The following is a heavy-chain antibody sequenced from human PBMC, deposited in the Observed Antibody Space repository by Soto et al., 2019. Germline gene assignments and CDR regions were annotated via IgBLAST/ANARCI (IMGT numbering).Heavy chain of an antibody. CDR1: GFTVSSNY. V-gene: IGHV3-53*01. J-gene: IGHJ4*02. Sequence: EVQLVESGGGLIQPGGSLRLSCAASGFTVSSNYMSWVRQPPETGLEWVSLIYSGGNAYYADSVKGRFTISRDNSKNTVYLQMNSLRAEDTAMYYCAREGEDGYNFDYWGQGTLVTVSS. D-gene: IGHD5-18*01. CDR3: AREGEDGYNFDY. CDR2: IYSGGNA.